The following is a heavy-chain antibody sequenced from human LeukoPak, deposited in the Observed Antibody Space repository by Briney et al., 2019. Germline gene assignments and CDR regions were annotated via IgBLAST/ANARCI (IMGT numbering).Heavy chain of an antibody. CDR3: VRHNNYALDY. J-gene: IGHJ4*02. CDR2: IFPGNSDT. V-gene: IGHV5-51*01. CDR1: GYSFTSYW. D-gene: IGHD5-18*01. Sequence: GASLQISCEGSGYSFTSYWIGWARQMPGKGLEWMAIIFPGNSDTIYSPSFQGQVTISADKSISTAYLQWRGLKASDTAMYYCVRHNNYALDYGGQGTLVTVSS.